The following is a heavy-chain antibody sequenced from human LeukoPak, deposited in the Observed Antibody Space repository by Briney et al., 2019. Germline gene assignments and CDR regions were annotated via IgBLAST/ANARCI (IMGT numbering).Heavy chain of an antibody. V-gene: IGHV3-21*01. D-gene: IGHD2-15*01. CDR1: GFTFSSYS. CDR3: AREYCSGGNCYNDAFDV. Sequence: PGGPLRLSRAASGFTFSSYSMNWLRQAPGNGLEWVSSISSRSSYIYYADSVKGRFTISRDNAKNSLYLQMNSLRAEDTAVYYCAREYCSGGNCYNDAFDVWGQGTMVTVSS. CDR2: ISSRSSYI. J-gene: IGHJ3*01.